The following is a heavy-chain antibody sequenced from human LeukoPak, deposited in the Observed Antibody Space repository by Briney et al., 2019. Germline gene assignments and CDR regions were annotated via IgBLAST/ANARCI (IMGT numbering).Heavy chain of an antibody. CDR1: GFTFSSYW. Sequence: PGGSLRLSCAASGFTFSSYWMHWVRQDPGKGLVWVSRIKSDGGSISYADSVKGRFTISRDNSENTLYLQMNSLRAEDTAVYYCATPFAAHDAFDIWGQGTMVTVSS. D-gene: IGHD6-13*01. J-gene: IGHJ3*02. V-gene: IGHV3-74*01. CDR3: ATPFAAHDAFDI. CDR2: IKSDGGSI.